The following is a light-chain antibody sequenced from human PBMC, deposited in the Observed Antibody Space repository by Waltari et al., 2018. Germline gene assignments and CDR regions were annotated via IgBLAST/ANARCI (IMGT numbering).Light chain of an antibody. J-gene: IGKJ1*01. V-gene: IGKV1-39*01. CDR2: AAS. CDR1: QSIASN. CDR3: QQSYSSPRT. Sequence: DIQMTQSPSSLSASVGDRVTITCRASQSIASNLSWYQQKPGKGPKLLIYAASILQSGVPSRFSARGSGTDFTLTISSLQREDFATYYCQQSYSSPRTFGQGTKVEVK.